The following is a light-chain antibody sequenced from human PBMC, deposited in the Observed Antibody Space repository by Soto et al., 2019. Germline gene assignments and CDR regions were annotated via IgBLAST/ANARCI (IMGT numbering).Light chain of an antibody. CDR2: DVS. Sequence: QSVLTQPPSVSGSPGQSVTISCTGTSTDFVGYNRVSWYQQPPGTAPKLMIYDVSKRHSGVPDRFSGSKSGNTASLTIYGLQAADEAYYYCNLYPRENASVFGTGPKVTV. CDR3: NLYPRENASV. J-gene: IGLJ1*01. V-gene: IGLV2-18*01. CDR1: STDFVGYNR.